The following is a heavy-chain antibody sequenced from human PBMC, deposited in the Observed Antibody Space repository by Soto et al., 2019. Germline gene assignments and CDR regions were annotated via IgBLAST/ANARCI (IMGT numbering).Heavy chain of an antibody. Sequence: ASVKVSCKASGYTFTTHAMHWVRQAPGQSLEWMGWINGGTGQTKHSQRFQDRVNITRDTYASTAYMELSSLRSEDTAVYYCARGKGMEENYYYYGLDIWGQGNTVTVSS. J-gene: IGHJ6*02. CDR1: GYTFTTHA. CDR2: INGGTGQT. V-gene: IGHV1-3*01. D-gene: IGHD1-1*01. CDR3: ARGKGMEENYYYYGLDI.